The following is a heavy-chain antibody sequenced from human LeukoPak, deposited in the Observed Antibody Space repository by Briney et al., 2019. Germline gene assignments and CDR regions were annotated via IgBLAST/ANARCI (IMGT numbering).Heavy chain of an antibody. CDR3: AREVLDWVVVPAAARLDAFDI. D-gene: IGHD2-2*01. Sequence: PSETLSLTCTVSGGSISSGSYYWSWIRPPAGKGLEWIVRIYTSGSTNYNPSLKSRVTISVDTSKNQFSLKLSSVTAADTAVYYCAREVLDWVVVPAAARLDAFDIWGQGTMVTVSS. V-gene: IGHV4-61*02. CDR1: GGSISSGSYY. CDR2: IYTSGST. J-gene: IGHJ3*02.